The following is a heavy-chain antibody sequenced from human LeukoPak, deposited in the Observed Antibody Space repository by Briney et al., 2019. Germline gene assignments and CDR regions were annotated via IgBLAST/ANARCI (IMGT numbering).Heavy chain of an antibody. Sequence: SETLSLTCTVSGGSISSYYWSWIRQPPGKGLEWIGYIYYSGSTNYNPSLKSRVTISVDTSKNQFSLKLSSVTAADTAVYYCARDDTYGGYFNYWGQGTLVTVSS. CDR1: GGSISSYY. D-gene: IGHD2-21*01. J-gene: IGHJ4*02. CDR3: ARDDTYGGYFNY. CDR2: IYYSGST. V-gene: IGHV4-59*01.